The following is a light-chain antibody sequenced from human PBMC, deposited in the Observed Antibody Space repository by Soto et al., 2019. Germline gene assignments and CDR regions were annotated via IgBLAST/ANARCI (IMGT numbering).Light chain of an antibody. CDR1: SSDVGGYNY. CDR3: NSYTSKSTGV. J-gene: IGLJ1*01. Sequence: QSALTQPASVSGSPGQSITISCTGTSSDVGGYNYVSWYQHHPGKAPKLIIYEVSHRPSGASNRFSGSKSGNTASLTISGLQAEDEADYYCNSYTSKSTGVFGTGTKLTVL. CDR2: EVS. V-gene: IGLV2-14*01.